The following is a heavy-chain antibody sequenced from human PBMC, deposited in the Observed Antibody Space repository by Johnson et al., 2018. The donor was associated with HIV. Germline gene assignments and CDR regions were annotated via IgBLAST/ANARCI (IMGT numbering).Heavy chain of an antibody. Sequence: MQLVESGGGLVQPGGSLRLSCAASGFTVSSNYMSWVRQAPGKGLEWVSVIYSGGSTYYADSVKGRFTISRDNSKNPLYLQMNSLRAEDTAVYYFAREGAWELRPGAFDIGGQGTMVTVSS. CDR3: AREGAWELRPGAFDI. CDR1: GFTVSSNY. V-gene: IGHV3-66*01. CDR2: IYSGGST. J-gene: IGHJ3*02. D-gene: IGHD1-7*01.